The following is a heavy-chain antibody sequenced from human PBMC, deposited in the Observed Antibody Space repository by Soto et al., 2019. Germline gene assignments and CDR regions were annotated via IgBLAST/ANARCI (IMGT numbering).Heavy chain of an antibody. D-gene: IGHD3-16*01. CDR3: ARDLHDYVSFRFDP. J-gene: IGHJ5*02. Sequence: GGSLRLSCAASGFPFSSYSMNWVRQAPGKGLEWVSSTSRSSSYIYYADSVKGRFTISRDNAKNSLYLQMNSLRGEDTAVYYCARDLHDYVSFRFDPWGQGTLVTVSS. V-gene: IGHV3-21*01. CDR1: GFPFSSYS. CDR2: TSRSSSYI.